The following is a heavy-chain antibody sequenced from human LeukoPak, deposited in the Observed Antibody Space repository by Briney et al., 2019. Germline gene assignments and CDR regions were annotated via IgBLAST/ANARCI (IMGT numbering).Heavy chain of an antibody. J-gene: IGHJ6*02. Sequence: ASETLSLTCTVSGGSISSSSYYWGWIRQPPGKGLEWIGSIYYSGSTYYNPSLKSRVTISVDTSKNQFSLKLSSVTAADTAVYYCARAWDTAMVTDYGMDVWGQGTTVTVSS. V-gene: IGHV4-39*07. CDR3: ARAWDTAMVTDYGMDV. D-gene: IGHD5-18*01. CDR1: GGSISSSSYY. CDR2: IYYSGST.